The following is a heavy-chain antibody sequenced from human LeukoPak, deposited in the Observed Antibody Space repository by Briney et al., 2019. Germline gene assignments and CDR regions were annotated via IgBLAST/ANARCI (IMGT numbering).Heavy chain of an antibody. J-gene: IGHJ4*02. CDR3: AKGYGAGWSQYFDY. CDR2: IPASGGST. V-gene: IGHV3-23*01. D-gene: IGHD6-19*01. Sequence: GGSLRLSCAASGFTFSICAITWVRQAPGKGLEWVSVIPASGGSTYHADSVKGRFTISRDNSKNTLYLQVSSLRAEDTAVYFCAKGYGAGWSQYFDYWGQGTLVTVSS. CDR1: GFTFSICA.